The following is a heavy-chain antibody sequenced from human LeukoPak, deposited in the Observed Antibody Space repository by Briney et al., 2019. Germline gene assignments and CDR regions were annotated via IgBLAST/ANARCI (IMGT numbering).Heavy chain of an antibody. CDR3: ARGFSGSYLGVPFDY. CDR2: IYHSGST. CDR1: GYSISSGYY. Sequence: SETLSLTCTVSGYSISSGYYWGWIRQPPGKGLEWIGSIYHSGSTYYNPSLKSRVTISVDTSKNQFSLKLSSVTAADTAVYYCARGFSGSYLGVPFDYWGQGTLVTVSS. J-gene: IGHJ4*02. V-gene: IGHV4-38-2*02. D-gene: IGHD1-26*01.